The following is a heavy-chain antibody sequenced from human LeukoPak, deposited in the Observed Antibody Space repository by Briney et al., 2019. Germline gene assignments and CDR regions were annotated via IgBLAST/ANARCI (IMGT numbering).Heavy chain of an antibody. V-gene: IGHV3-33*01. CDR2: IWNAGTNT. CDR3: ARFSVVPAAILGY. Sequence: PGGSLRLSCAASGFSFSTYGMHWVRQAPGKGLEWVALIWNAGTNTYYADSVKGRFTISRDNSKNTLYLQMNSLRAEDTAVYYCARFSVVPAAILGYWGQGTLVTVSS. CDR1: GFSFSTYG. D-gene: IGHD2-2*02. J-gene: IGHJ4*02.